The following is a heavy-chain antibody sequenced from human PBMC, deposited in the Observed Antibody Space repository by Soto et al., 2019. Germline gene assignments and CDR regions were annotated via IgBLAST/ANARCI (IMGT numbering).Heavy chain of an antibody. CDR3: ARAAAGNSPFDY. CDR1: GFTFSNYG. Sequence: QVQLVESGGGVVQPGRSLRLSCAASGFTFSNYGMHWVRQAPGKGLEWVAVIWYDGSNKYYADSVKGRFIISRDNSKNTLYLQMDSLRAEDTAVYYCARAAAGNSPFDYWGQGTLVTVSS. CDR2: IWYDGSNK. D-gene: IGHD6-13*01. V-gene: IGHV3-33*01. J-gene: IGHJ4*02.